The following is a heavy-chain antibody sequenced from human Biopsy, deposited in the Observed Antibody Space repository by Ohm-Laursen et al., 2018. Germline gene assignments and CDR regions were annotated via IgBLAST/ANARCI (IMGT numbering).Heavy chain of an antibody. CDR2: INHSGST. D-gene: IGHD6-19*01. J-gene: IGHJ4*02. Sequence: SDTLSLTCAVYGGSFSGYYWSWIRQPPGKGLEWIGEINHSGSTNYNPSLKSQVTISVDTSKNQFSRMLSSVTAADTAVYYCARGRLRAVARFDYWGQGTLVTVSS. V-gene: IGHV4-34*01. CDR3: ARGRLRAVARFDY. CDR1: GGSFSGYY.